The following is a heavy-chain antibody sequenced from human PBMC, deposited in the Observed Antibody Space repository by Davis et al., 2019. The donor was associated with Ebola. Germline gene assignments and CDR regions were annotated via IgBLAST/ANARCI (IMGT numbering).Heavy chain of an antibody. D-gene: IGHD1-1*01. CDR3: ARGWGLEPQEHYFAY. V-gene: IGHV1-18*04. CDR2: ISAYNGNT. CDR1: GYTFTSYY. J-gene: IGHJ4*02. Sequence: ASVKVSCKASGYTFTSYYMHWVRQAPGQGLEWMGWISAYNGNTNYAQKLQGRVTMTTDTSTSTAYMELRSLRSDDTAVYYCARGWGLEPQEHYFAYWGQGTLVTVSS.